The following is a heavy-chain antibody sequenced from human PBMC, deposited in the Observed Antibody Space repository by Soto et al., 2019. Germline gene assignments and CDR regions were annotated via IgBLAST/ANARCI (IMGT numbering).Heavy chain of an antibody. CDR3: ARQGSGPFDP. D-gene: IGHD3-10*01. J-gene: IGHJ5*02. CDR2: IWYDGSNK. CDR1: GFTFSSYG. V-gene: IGHV3-33*01. Sequence: QVQLVESGGGVVQPGRSLRLSCAASGFTFSSYGMHWVRQAPGKGLEWVAVIWYDGSNKYYADSVKGRFTXSXXXSKXXXXXXXXXXXXXXTXXYXXARQGSGPFDPWGQGTLVTVSS.